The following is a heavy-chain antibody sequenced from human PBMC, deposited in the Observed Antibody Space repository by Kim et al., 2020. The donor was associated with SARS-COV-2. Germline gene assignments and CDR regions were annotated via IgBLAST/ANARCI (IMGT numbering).Heavy chain of an antibody. Sequence: FQGRVTITADKSTSTAYMELSSLRSEDTAVYYCARDRFLGVVIISAYFDYWGQGTLVTVSS. V-gene: IGHV1-69*04. D-gene: IGHD3-3*01. J-gene: IGHJ4*02. CDR3: ARDRFLGVVIISAYFDY.